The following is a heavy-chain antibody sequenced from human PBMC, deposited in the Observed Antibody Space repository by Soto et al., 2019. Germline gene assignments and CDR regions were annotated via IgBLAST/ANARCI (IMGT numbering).Heavy chain of an antibody. D-gene: IGHD5-18*01. Sequence: GGSLRLSCAASGFTFSSYSMNWVRQAPGKGLEWVSSISSSSSYIYYADSVKGRFTISRDNAKNSLYLQMNSLRAEDTAVYYCVRAPNYIYVSDAFDMWGQGTMVTVSS. CDR3: VRAPNYIYVSDAFDM. CDR2: ISSSSSYI. V-gene: IGHV3-21*01. J-gene: IGHJ3*02. CDR1: GFTFSSYS.